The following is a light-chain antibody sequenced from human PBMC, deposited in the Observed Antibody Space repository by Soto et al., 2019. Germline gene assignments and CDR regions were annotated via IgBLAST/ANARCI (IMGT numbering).Light chain of an antibody. CDR3: QRYNDRPTT. Sequence: EIVMTQSPATLSVSPGERATLSCRASQSVNSNLVWYQQKPGQAPRLLIYGASTRATGIPARFSGSESGTECTLSISSRQAEDFAVYYCQRYNDRPTTFAQRTKLEIK. J-gene: IGKJ2*01. CDR2: GAS. V-gene: IGKV3-15*01. CDR1: QSVNSN.